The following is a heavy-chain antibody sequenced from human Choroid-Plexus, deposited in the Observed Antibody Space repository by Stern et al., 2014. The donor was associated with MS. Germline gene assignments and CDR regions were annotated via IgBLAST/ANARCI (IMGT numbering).Heavy chain of an antibody. V-gene: IGHV3-30*18. J-gene: IGHJ5*02. Sequence: EQLVESGGGVVQPGRPLRLSCAASGFTFGSYAMHWVRQAPGKGLEWVAGVSYDGSNKYYADSVKGRFTISRDNSQNTLYMQMSSLRPEDTAVYYCAKDRHYLTYFFDHWGQGSLVTVSS. D-gene: IGHD2/OR15-2a*01. CDR3: AKDRHYLTYFFDH. CDR2: VSYDGSNK. CDR1: GFTFGSYA.